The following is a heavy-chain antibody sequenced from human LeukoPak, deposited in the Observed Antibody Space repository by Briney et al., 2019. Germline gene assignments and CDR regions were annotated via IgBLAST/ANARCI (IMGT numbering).Heavy chain of an antibody. Sequence: PGGSLRLPCAAYGFPFSNYWMNWIRRAPGKGLEWVAGIKKDGSEEYYVDFVKGRFTISRDNAKNSLFLQMNSLRVDDTAVYYCVRDRGYSSFDYWGQGTLVTVSS. D-gene: IGHD5-18*01. CDR3: VRDRGYSSFDY. J-gene: IGHJ4*02. V-gene: IGHV3-7*01. CDR2: IKKDGSEE. CDR1: GFPFSNYW.